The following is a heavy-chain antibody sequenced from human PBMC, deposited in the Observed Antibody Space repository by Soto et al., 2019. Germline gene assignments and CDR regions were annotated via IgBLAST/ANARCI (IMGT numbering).Heavy chain of an antibody. Sequence: GGSLRLSCAASGFTFSSYGMHWVRQAPGKGLEWVAVISYDGSNKYYADSVKGRFTISRDNSKNTLYLQMNSLRAEDTAVYYCAKVAYDSSGYRDAFDIWGQGTMVPVSS. CDR1: GFTFSSYG. J-gene: IGHJ3*02. CDR3: AKVAYDSSGYRDAFDI. V-gene: IGHV3-30*18. D-gene: IGHD3-22*01. CDR2: ISYDGSNK.